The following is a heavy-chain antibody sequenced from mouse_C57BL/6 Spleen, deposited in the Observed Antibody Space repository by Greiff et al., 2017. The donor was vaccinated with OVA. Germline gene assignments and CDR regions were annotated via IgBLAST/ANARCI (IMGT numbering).Heavy chain of an antibody. CDR3: ARHGGYSSFAY. J-gene: IGHJ3*01. D-gene: IGHD2-3*01. CDR2: ISGGGGNT. Sequence: EVKLVESGGGLVKPGGSLKLSCAASGFTFSSYTMSWVRQTPEKRLEWVATISGGGGNTYYPDSVKGRFTIFRDNAKNTLYLQMSSLRSEDTALYYCARHGGYSSFAYWGQGTLVTVSA. CDR1: GFTFSSYT. V-gene: IGHV5-9*01.